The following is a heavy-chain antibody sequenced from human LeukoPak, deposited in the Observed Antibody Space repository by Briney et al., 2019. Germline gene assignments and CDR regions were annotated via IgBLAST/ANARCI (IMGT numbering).Heavy chain of an antibody. V-gene: IGHV1-18*01. CDR2: ISAYNGNT. J-gene: IGHJ4*02. D-gene: IGHD6-6*01. CDR3: ARDLVGQYSSSSRYIDY. Sequence: GASVKVSCKASGYTFTSYGISWVRQAPGQGLEWMGWISAYNGNTNYAQKLQGRVTMTTDTSTSTAYMELRSLRSDDTAVYYCARDLVGQYSSSSRYIDYWGQGTLVTVSS. CDR1: GYTFTSYG.